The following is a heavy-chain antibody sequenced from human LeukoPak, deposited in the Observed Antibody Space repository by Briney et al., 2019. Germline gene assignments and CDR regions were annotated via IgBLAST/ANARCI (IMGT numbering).Heavy chain of an antibody. Sequence: HAGGSLRLSCAASGFPFSSYGMHWVRAAPGKGLEWVSYISSGSTIYDADSVKGRFTISRDNAKNSLYLQMNRLRAEDTAVDYCARESIAVAGAPFDYWGQGTLVTVSS. D-gene: IGHD6-19*01. CDR1: GFPFSSYG. CDR3: ARESIAVAGAPFDY. CDR2: ISSGSTI. J-gene: IGHJ4*02. V-gene: IGHV3-48*04.